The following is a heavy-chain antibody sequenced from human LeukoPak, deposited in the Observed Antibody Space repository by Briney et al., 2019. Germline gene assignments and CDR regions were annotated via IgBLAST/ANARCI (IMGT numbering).Heavy chain of an antibody. J-gene: IGHJ4*02. CDR3: AKRPDYDFWSGYYLLDY. V-gene: IGHV3-23*01. Sequence: TGGSLRLSCAASGFTFSSYAMSWVRQAPGKGLEWVSAISGSGGSTYYADSVKGRFTISRDNSKNTLYLQMNSLRAEDTAVYYCAKRPDYDFWSGYYLLDYWGQGTLVTVSS. D-gene: IGHD3-3*01. CDR2: ISGSGGST. CDR1: GFTFSSYA.